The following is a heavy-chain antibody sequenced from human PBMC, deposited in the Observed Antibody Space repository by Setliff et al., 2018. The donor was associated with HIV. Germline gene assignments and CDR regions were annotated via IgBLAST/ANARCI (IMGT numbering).Heavy chain of an antibody. D-gene: IGHD3-16*01. CDR1: GYSFSTYA. V-gene: IGHV1-3*01. CDR3: ARFGGGGELGYFDY. J-gene: IGHJ4*02. CDR2: INAGNGDT. Sequence: ASVKVSCKSSGYSFSTYAMHWVRQAPGQSLEWMGCINAGNGDTKHSQKFQDRVTITRDTSASTAYMELSSLRSEDTAVYYCARFGGGGELGYFDYWGQGTLVTVSS.